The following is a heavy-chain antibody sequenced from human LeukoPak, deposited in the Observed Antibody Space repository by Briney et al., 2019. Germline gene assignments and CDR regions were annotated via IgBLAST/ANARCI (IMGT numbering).Heavy chain of an antibody. J-gene: IGHJ4*02. CDR2: ISAYNGNT. Sequence: ASVKVSCKASGYTYTSYGISWVRQAPGQGLEWMGWISAYNGNTNYAQKLQGRVTMTTDTSTSTAYMELRSLRSDDTAVYYCARVLLTYYYGSGSHLDYWGQGTLVTVSS. CDR3: ARVLLTYYYGSGSHLDY. D-gene: IGHD3-10*01. CDR1: GYTYTSYG. V-gene: IGHV1-18*01.